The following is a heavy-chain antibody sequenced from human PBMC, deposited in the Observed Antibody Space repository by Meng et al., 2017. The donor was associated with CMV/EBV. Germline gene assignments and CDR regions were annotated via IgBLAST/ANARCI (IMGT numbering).Heavy chain of an antibody. CDR2: INPNSGGT. Sequence: ASVKVSCKGSGYTFTGYYMHWVRQAPGQGLEWMGWINPNSGGTKYAQKFQGRVTMTRDTSISTAYMELSRLRSDDTAVYYCARVITIDDAFDIWGQGTMVTVSS. CDR3: ARVITIDDAFDI. CDR1: GYTFTGYY. D-gene: IGHD3-10*01. V-gene: IGHV1-2*02. J-gene: IGHJ3*02.